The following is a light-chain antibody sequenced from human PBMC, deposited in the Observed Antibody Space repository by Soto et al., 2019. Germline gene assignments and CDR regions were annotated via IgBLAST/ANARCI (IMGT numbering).Light chain of an antibody. CDR3: QQYGGSPLVT. V-gene: IGKV3-20*01. CDR2: GAS. Sequence: EIVLTQSPGTLSLSPGERATLSCRASQSVSSSSVAWYQQKPGQAPRLLVYGASSRATGIPDRFSGSGSGTVFPLTISRLEPEDCAVYYCQQYGGSPLVTFGQGTKLEIK. J-gene: IGKJ2*01. CDR1: QSVSSSS.